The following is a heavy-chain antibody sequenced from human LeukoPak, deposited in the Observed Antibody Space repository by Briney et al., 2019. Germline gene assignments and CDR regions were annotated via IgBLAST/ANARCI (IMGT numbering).Heavy chain of an antibody. J-gene: IGHJ6*02. Sequence: GGSLRLSCAASGFTFSGSAMHWVRQASGKGLEWVGRIRSKANSYATAYAASVKGRFTISRDDSKNTAYLQMNSLKTEDTAVYYCTRQGWAEYDGSGSYEAPYGMDVWGQGTTVTVSS. D-gene: IGHD3-10*01. V-gene: IGHV3-73*01. CDR1: GFTFSGSA. CDR2: IRSKANSYAT. CDR3: TRQGWAEYDGSGSYEAPYGMDV.